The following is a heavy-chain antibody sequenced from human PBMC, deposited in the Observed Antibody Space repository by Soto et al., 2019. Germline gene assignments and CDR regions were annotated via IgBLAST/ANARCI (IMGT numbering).Heavy chain of an antibody. CDR3: EGRLCDSPLEIMGRFYHGMDV. CDR1: VFTLSSYA. D-gene: IGHD2-15*01. CDR2: ISGSGGST. Sequence: GGSLRLSCAASVFTLSSYAMSWVRQAPGKGLEWVSAISGSGGSTYYADSVKGRFTISRDNSKNTLYLQMNSLRAEDTAVYYCEGRLCDSPLEIMGRFYHGMDVWGQGTTVTVSS. J-gene: IGHJ6*02. V-gene: IGHV3-23*01.